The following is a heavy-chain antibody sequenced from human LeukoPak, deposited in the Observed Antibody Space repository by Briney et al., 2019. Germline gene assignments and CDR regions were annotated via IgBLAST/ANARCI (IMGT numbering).Heavy chain of an antibody. J-gene: IGHJ4*02. CDR1: GFTSSSYG. V-gene: IGHV3-30*03. Sequence: PGGSLRLSCAASGFTSSSYGMHWVRQAPGKGLEWVAVISYDGSNKYYADSVKGRFTISRDNSKNTLYLQMNSLRAEDTAVYYCAADYVWGSYRLYWGQGTLVTVSS. CDR2: ISYDGSNK. D-gene: IGHD3-16*02. CDR3: AADYVWGSYRLY.